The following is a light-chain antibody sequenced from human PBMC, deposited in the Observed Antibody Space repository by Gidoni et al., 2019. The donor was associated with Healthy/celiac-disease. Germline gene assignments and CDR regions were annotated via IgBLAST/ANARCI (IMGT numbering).Light chain of an antibody. V-gene: IGLV2-14*04. CDR2: DVS. CDR3: SSYTSSSTLYV. CDR1: SSDVGGYNY. J-gene: IGLJ1*01. Sequence: TISRTGTSSDVGGYNYVSWYQQHPGKAPKLMIYDVSNRPSGVSNRFSGSKSGNTASLTISGLQAEDEADYYCSSYTSSSTLYVFGTGTKVTVL.